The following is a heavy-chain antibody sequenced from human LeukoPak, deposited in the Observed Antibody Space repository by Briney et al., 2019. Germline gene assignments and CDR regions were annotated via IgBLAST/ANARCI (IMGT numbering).Heavy chain of an antibody. CDR2: IYTSGST. CDR1: GGSISSGSYY. Sequence: PSQTLSLTCTVSGGSISSGSYYWSWIRQPAGKGLEWIGRIYTSGSTNYNPSLKSRVTISVDTSKNQFSLKLSSVTAADTAVYYCARGSPYLAPAWGQGTLVTVSS. J-gene: IGHJ5*02. V-gene: IGHV4-61*02. D-gene: IGHD2-8*01. CDR3: ARGSPYLAPA.